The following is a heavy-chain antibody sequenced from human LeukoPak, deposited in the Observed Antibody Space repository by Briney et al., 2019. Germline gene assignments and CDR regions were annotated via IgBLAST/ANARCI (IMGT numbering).Heavy chain of an antibody. V-gene: IGHV4-4*09. CDR2: IYTSGST. J-gene: IGHJ6*03. CDR1: GGSISSYY. Sequence: PSETLSLTCTASGGSISSYYWSWIRQPPGKGLEWIWYIYTSGSTNYNPSLKSRVTISVDTSKNQFSLKLSSVTAADTAVYYCARQVGYYYYYYMDVWGKGTAVTVS. CDR3: ARQVGYYYYYYMDV. D-gene: IGHD1-26*01.